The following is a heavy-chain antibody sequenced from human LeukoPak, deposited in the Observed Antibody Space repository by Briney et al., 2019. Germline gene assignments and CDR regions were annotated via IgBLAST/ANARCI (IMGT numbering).Heavy chain of an antibody. CDR3: ARRPRVAVTDGMDV. CDR2: ISAYNGNT. V-gene: IGHV1-18*01. CDR1: GYTFTSYG. Sequence: ASVKVSCKASGYTFTSYGISWVRQAPGQGLEWMGWISAYNGNTNYAQTLQGRVTMTTDTSTSTAYMELRSLRSDDTAVYYCARRPRVAVTDGMDVWGQGTTVTVSS. J-gene: IGHJ6*02.